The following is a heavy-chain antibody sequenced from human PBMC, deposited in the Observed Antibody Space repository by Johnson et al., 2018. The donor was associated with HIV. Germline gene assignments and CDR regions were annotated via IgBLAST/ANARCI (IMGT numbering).Heavy chain of an antibody. CDR3: ARAGDAFDI. CDR2: ISGSGGST. J-gene: IGHJ3*02. Sequence: QVQLVESGGGVVQPGGSLRLSCAASGFTFSSYGMHWVRQAPGKGLEWVSAISGSGGSTYYADSVKGRFTISRENAKNSLYLQMNSLRAGDTAVYYCARAGDAFDIWGQGTMVTVSS. CDR1: GFTFSSYG. V-gene: IGHV3-NL1*01.